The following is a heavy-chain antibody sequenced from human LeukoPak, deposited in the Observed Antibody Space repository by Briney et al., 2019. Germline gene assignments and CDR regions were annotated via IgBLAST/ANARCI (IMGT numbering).Heavy chain of an antibody. D-gene: IGHD3-3*01. J-gene: IGHJ6*03. CDR1: GFTFSSYW. V-gene: IGHV3-7*01. CDR2: IKQGGSEK. CDR3: AREFFWSGYYYYMDV. Sequence: PGGSLRLSCAASGFTFSSYWMSWVRQAPGKGLEWVANIKQGGSEKYYVDSVKGRFTISRDNAKNSLYLQMNSLGAEDTAVYYCAREFFWSGYYYYMDVWGKGTTVTVSS.